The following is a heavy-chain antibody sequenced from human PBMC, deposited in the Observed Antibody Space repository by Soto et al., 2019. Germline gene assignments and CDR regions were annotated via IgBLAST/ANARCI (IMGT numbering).Heavy chain of an antibody. J-gene: IGHJ4*02. D-gene: IGHD4-17*01. CDR1: GGSISSGGYS. CDR3: ARSFLRGTFDY. CDR2: IYYSGST. Sequence: PSETLSLTCAVSGGSISSGGYSWSWIRQPPGKGLEWIGYIYYSGSTNYNPSLKSRVTISVDTSKNQFSLKLSSVTAADTAVYYCARSFLRGTFDYWGQGTLVTVSS. V-gene: IGHV4-61*08.